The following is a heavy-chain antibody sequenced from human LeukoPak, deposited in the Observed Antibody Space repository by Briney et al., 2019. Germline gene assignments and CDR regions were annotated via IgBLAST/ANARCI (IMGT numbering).Heavy chain of an antibody. CDR3: ARDSYDSRGYRINY. Sequence: PSETLSLTCTVSGGSISSSSYYWGWIRQPPGKGLEWIGSIYYSGSTYYNPSLKSRVTISVDTSKNQFSLKLSSVTAADTAVYYCARDSYDSRGYRINYWGQGTLVTVSS. J-gene: IGHJ4*02. D-gene: IGHD3-22*01. CDR1: GGSISSSSYY. CDR2: IYYSGST. V-gene: IGHV4-39*07.